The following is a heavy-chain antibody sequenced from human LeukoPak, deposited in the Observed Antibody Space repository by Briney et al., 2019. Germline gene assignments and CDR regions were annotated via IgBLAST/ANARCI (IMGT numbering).Heavy chain of an antibody. D-gene: IGHD1-26*01. CDR3: ARPHKVGATSYDY. CDR1: GGSISSSSYY. J-gene: IGHJ4*02. CDR2: IYYSGSN. Sequence: SETLSLTCTVSGGSISSSSYYWGWLRQPPGKGLEWIGSIYYSGSNYYNPSLKSRVTISVDTSKNQFSLKLSSVTAADTAVYYCARPHKVGATSYDYWGQGTLVTVSS. V-gene: IGHV4-39*01.